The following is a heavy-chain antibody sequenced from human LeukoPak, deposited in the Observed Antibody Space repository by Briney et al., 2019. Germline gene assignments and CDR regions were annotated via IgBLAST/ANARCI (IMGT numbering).Heavy chain of an antibody. D-gene: IGHD3-22*01. Sequence: AASVKVSCKASEFTFSDYYMHWVRQAPGQGLEWMGWINPKNGGTKYAQKFQGRVAMTRDTSISTAYMELSRLRSDDTAVYFCASGFMGYDRSGYYDDAFDIWGQGTMVTVSS. J-gene: IGHJ3*02. V-gene: IGHV1-2*02. CDR3: ASGFMGYDRSGYYDDAFDI. CDR1: EFTFSDYY. CDR2: INPKNGGT.